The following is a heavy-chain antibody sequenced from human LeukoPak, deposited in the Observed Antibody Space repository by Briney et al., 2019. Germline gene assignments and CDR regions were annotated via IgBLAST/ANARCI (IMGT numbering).Heavy chain of an antibody. CDR3: ASTVHGSTSDSEGYYPNWFDP. D-gene: IGHD3-3*01. J-gene: IGHJ5*01. V-gene: IGHV3-21*01. CDR1: ASVFSRFT. CDR2: ISTSSNYI. Sequence: GGSLRLSCSASASVFSRFTMLWFRQSPGKGLEWVSSISTSSNYIFYTDSVKGRFNISRDNTKNSLFLDMTRLRDEDTAVYYCASTVHGSTSDSEGYYPNWFDPWGQGPVVTVSS.